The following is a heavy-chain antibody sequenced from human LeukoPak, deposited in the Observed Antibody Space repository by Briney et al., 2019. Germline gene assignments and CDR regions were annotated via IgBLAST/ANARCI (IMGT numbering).Heavy chain of an antibody. J-gene: IGHJ5*02. V-gene: IGHV1-69*04. Sequence: ASVKVSCKASGGTFSIYAIGWVRQAPGQGLEWMGRIIPILGIANYAQKFQGRVTITADKSTSTAYMELSSLRSEDTAVYYCARCSVRGAHMVRGCGFDPWGQGTLVTVSS. CDR2: IIPILGIA. CDR1: GGTFSIYA. D-gene: IGHD3-10*01. CDR3: ARCSVRGAHMVRGCGFDP.